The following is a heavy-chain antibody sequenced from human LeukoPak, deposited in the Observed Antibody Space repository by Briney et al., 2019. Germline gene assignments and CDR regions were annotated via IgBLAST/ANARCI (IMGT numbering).Heavy chain of an antibody. Sequence: GGSLRLSCAASGFTFSSYWMSWVRQAPGKGLEWVANIKQDGSEKYYVDSVKGRFTISRDNAKNSLYLQMNSLRAEDTAVYYCAGDRVWGSYRWYYFDYWGQGTLVTVSS. CDR1: GFTFSSYW. J-gene: IGHJ4*02. CDR2: IKQDGSEK. D-gene: IGHD3-16*02. CDR3: AGDRVWGSYRWYYFDY. V-gene: IGHV3-7*01.